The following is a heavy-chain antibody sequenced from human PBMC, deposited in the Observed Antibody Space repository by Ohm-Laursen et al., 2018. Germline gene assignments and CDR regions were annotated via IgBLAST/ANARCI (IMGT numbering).Heavy chain of an antibody. Sequence: SLRLSCTASGFTFSSYGMHWVRQAPGKGLEWVAVIWYDGSNKYYADSVKGRFTISRDNSKNTLYLQMNSLRAEDTAVYYCARDALWFGYYGMDVWGQGTTVTVSS. CDR3: ARDALWFGYYGMDV. CDR2: IWYDGSNK. D-gene: IGHD3-10*01. J-gene: IGHJ6*02. V-gene: IGHV3-33*01. CDR1: GFTFSSYG.